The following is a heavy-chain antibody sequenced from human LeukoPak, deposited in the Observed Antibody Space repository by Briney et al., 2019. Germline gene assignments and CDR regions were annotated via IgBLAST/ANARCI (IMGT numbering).Heavy chain of an antibody. V-gene: IGHV3-30*03. D-gene: IGHD1-26*01. Sequence: GGSLRLSCAASGFTFSSYGMHWVRQAPGKGLEWVAGISNDGSNEYYVDSVKGRFTISRDNAKKSLYLQMNSLRAEDTAVYYCARDTSGSFHVFDYWGQGTLVTVSS. CDR2: ISNDGSNE. CDR1: GFTFSSYG. J-gene: IGHJ4*02. CDR3: ARDTSGSFHVFDY.